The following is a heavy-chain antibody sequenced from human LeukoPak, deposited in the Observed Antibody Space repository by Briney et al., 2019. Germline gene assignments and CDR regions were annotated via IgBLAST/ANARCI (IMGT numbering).Heavy chain of an antibody. Sequence: SATLSLACTVSGGSISSYYWSWIRPPAGEGLEWIGRIYSSGSTNYNPSLKSRVTLSVATSKNQFSLKLSSVTAADTAVYYCARMYSGTYGGIDNWGQGILVTVSS. CDR2: IYSSGST. V-gene: IGHV4-4*07. J-gene: IGHJ4*02. CDR3: ARMYSGTYGGIDN. D-gene: IGHD1-26*01. CDR1: GGSISSYY.